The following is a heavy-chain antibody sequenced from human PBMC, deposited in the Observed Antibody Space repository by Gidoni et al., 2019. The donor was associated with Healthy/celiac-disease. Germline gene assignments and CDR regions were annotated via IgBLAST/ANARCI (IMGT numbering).Heavy chain of an antibody. CDR1: GGSISSGGYS. CDR2: IYHSGST. V-gene: IGHV4-30-2*01. Sequence: QLQLQESGSGLVQPSQPLSLPGAVSGGSISSGGYSWSWIRQPPGKGLEWIGYIYHSGSTYYNPALKSRVTISVDRSKNQFSLKLSSVTAADTAVYYCARAIPTVTTDGAIDIWGQGTMVTVSS. J-gene: IGHJ3*02. CDR3: ARAIPTVTTDGAIDI. D-gene: IGHD4-17*01.